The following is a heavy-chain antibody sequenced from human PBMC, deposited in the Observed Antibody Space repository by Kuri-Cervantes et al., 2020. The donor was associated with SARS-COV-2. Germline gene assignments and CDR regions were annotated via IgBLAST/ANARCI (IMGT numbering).Heavy chain of an antibody. D-gene: IGHD6-6*01. J-gene: IGHJ6*02. Sequence: GESLKISCAASGFTFSSYAMSWVRQAPRKGLEWVSAIDGSSGDTYYADSVKGRCTISRDNSKNTLYLQMNSLRAEDTAVYYCAKVDSSSSYYYYYGMDVWGQGTTVTVSS. CDR1: GFTFSSYA. CDR2: IDGSSGDT. CDR3: AKVDSSSSYYYYYGMDV. V-gene: IGHV3-23*01.